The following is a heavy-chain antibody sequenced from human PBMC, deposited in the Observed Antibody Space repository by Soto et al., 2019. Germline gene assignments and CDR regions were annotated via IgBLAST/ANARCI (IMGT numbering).Heavy chain of an antibody. Sequence: ASVKVSCKASGYTFTSYGISWVRQAPGQGLEWMGWISAYNGNTNYAQKLQGRVTMTTDTSTSTAYMELRSLRSDDTAVYYCATELLWFGELPSDYWGQGTLVTVSS. V-gene: IGHV1-18*04. CDR1: GYTFTSYG. D-gene: IGHD3-10*01. J-gene: IGHJ4*02. CDR2: ISAYNGNT. CDR3: ATELLWFGELPSDY.